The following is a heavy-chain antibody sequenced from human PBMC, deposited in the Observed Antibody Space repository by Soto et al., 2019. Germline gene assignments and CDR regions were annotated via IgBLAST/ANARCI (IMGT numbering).Heavy chain of an antibody. CDR2: MYSSGST. V-gene: IGHV4-39*06. Sequence: SETLSLTCTVSGGSISSSFYWDWIRQPPGKGLEWIGNMYSSGSTYYNPSLKSRVTITKDTSKNQVVLTMTNMDPVDTATYYCAHGSDAFDIWGQGTMVTVSS. J-gene: IGHJ3*02. CDR1: GGSISSSFY. D-gene: IGHD1-26*01. CDR3: AHGSDAFDI.